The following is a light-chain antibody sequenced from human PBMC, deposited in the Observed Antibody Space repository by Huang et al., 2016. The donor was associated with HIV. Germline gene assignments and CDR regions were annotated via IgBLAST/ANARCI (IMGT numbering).Light chain of an antibody. J-gene: IGKJ1*01. V-gene: IGKV2-28*01. CDR3: MQALQTPWT. Sequence: DIVMTQSPFSLPVTPGEPASISCRSSQSLLHSNGYNYLNWYLQKPGQSPQLLIYLGSNLASGVPDRFSGSGSGTDFTLKISRVEAEDVGVYYCMQALQTPWTFGQGTKVEIK. CDR2: LGS. CDR1: QSLLHSNGYNY.